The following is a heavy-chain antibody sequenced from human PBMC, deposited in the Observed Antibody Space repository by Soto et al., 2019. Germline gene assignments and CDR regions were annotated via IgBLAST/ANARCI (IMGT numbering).Heavy chain of an antibody. J-gene: IGHJ4*02. CDR3: ARTPYDFWSSGQYLFDH. D-gene: IGHD3-3*01. V-gene: IGHV3-23*01. Sequence: PGGSLRLSCAVSGFTFSSHAMSWVRQVPGKGLECVSGISGSGGTTFYADSVKGRFTISRDNSKKTLFLQMNSLRDEDTAIYFCARTPYDFWSSGQYLFDHWGQGTLVTVSS. CDR2: ISGSGGTT. CDR1: GFTFSSHA.